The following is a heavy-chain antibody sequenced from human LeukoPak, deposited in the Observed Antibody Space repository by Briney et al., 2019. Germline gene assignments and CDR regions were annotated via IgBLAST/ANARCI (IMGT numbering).Heavy chain of an antibody. CDR3: AKDGSGYSYYFDY. V-gene: IGHV3-30*02. CDR1: GFTFSSYG. CDR2: IRYDGSNK. D-gene: IGHD3-3*01. Sequence: GGSLRLSCAASGFTFSSYGMHWVRQAPGKGLEWVAFIRYDGSNKYYADSVKGRFTISRDNSKNTLYLQMNSLRAEDTAVYYCAKDGSGYSYYFDYWGQGTLVTVSS. J-gene: IGHJ4*02.